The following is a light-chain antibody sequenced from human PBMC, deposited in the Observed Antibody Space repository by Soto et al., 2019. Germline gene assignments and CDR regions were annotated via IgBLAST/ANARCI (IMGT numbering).Light chain of an antibody. Sequence: QSVLTQPPSASGTPGQRVTISCSGSSSNIGSHTVNWYQHLPGTAPKLVICRDSQRPSGVPDRFSGSKSGTSASLAISGLQSEDEAEYYCAAWDDSLIGYAFGTGTKVTVL. CDR1: SSNIGSHT. CDR2: RDS. J-gene: IGLJ1*01. V-gene: IGLV1-44*01. CDR3: AAWDDSLIGYA.